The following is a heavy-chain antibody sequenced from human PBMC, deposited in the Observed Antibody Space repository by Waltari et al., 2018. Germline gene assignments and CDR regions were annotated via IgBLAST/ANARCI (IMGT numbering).Heavy chain of an antibody. CDR1: GDSVINSNYS. D-gene: IGHD3-10*01. CDR3: ARLSPPMWVRGVKGGYYFDY. V-gene: IGHV4-39*07. J-gene: IGHJ4*02. Sequence: QLQLLESGPGLVKPSETLSLSCSVSGDSVINSNYSWGWIRTPPGKGLEWIGNIYYIGRSSYNPSLKSRVIISVDTSKNQFSVRLTSVTAADTALFYCARLSPPMWVRGVKGGYYFDYWGPGTLVTVSS. CDR2: IYYIGRS.